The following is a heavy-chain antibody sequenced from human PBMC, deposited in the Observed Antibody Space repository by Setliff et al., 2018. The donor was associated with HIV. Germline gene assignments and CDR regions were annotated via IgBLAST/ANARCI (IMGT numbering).Heavy chain of an antibody. Sequence: SVKVSCKASGGTFGSYAISWVRQAPGQGLEWMGGIIPIFDTAKYAQKFQGRVTITADESTTTAYMELSSLRSEDTAVYYCARVRGRQLLLYVGYMDVWGKGTTVTVSS. V-gene: IGHV1-69*13. D-gene: IGHD2-2*02. CDR3: ARVRGRQLLLYVGYMDV. J-gene: IGHJ6*03. CDR2: IIPIFDTA. CDR1: GGTFGSYA.